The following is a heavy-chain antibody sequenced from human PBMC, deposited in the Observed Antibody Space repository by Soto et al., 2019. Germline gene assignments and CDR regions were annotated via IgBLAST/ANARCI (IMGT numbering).Heavy chain of an antibody. CDR2: IYYDGNT. J-gene: IGHJ4*02. D-gene: IGHD6-6*01. CDR3: ARASITPRLFMYPFDD. Sequence: SETLSLTCTVSGGSITSSSHYWGWIRQPPGKGLECIGNIYYDGNTYYNPSLKSRVTISLDTSKNQFSLRLNSVTAADTAVYYCARASITPRLFMYPFDDWGQRTLVTVSS. CDR1: GGSITSSSHY. V-gene: IGHV4-39*01.